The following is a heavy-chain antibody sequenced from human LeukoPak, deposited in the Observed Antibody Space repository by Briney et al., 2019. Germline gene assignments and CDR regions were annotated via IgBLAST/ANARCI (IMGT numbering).Heavy chain of an antibody. V-gene: IGHV4-59*12. Sequence: SETLSLTCTVSGGSISSYYWSWIRQPPGKGLEWIGYIYYSGSTNYNPSLKSRVTISVDTSKNQFSLKLSSVTAADTAVYYCARDRSGGYSGIDYWGQGTLVTVSS. D-gene: IGHD5-12*01. CDR3: ARDRSGGYSGIDY. J-gene: IGHJ4*02. CDR2: IYYSGST. CDR1: GGSISSYY.